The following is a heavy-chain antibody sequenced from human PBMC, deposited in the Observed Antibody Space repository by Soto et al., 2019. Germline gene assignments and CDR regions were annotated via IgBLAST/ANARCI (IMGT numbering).Heavy chain of an antibody. CDR3: GRGVGATGWFDP. J-gene: IGHJ5*02. Sequence: QVQLQESGPGLVKPSGTLSLTCAVSGGSISSSNWWSWVRQPPGKGLEWIGEIYHSGSTNYNPSLKSRXXIXVXXSKNQFSLKLSSVTAADAAVYYCGRGVGATGWFDPWGQGTLVTVSS. CDR2: IYHSGST. CDR1: GGSISSSNW. D-gene: IGHD1-26*01. V-gene: IGHV4-4*02.